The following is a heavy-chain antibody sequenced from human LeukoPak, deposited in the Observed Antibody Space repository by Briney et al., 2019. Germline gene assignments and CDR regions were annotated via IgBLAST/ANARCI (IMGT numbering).Heavy chain of an antibody. V-gene: IGHV4-61*02. CDR2: IYTNGGA. CDR1: GGSVTSGNYY. J-gene: IGHJ4*02. CDR3: AREPPGY. Sequence: PSQTLSLTCTVSGGSVTSGNYYWNWIRQPAGKGLEWIGRIYTNGGASYNPSPQSRRTISIDASKNQFSLKLSSVTAADTAVYYCAREPPGYWGQGILVTVSS.